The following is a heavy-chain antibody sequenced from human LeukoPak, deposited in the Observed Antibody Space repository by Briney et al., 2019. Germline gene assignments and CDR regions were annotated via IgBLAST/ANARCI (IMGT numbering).Heavy chain of an antibody. CDR3: ARHQVPIAAIDY. CDR2: IYPGDSDT. J-gene: IGHJ4*02. D-gene: IGHD6-13*01. V-gene: IGHV5-51*01. CDR1: GYIFTSYW. Sequence: PGASLQISCKGSGYIFTSYWIGWVRPLPGKGLEWMGIIYPGDSDTRYSPSFQSQVTISADKSISTAYLQWSSLKASDTAMYYCARHQVPIAAIDYWGQGTLVTVSS.